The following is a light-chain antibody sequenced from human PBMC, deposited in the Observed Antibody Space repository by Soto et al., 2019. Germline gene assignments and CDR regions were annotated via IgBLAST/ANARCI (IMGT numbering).Light chain of an antibody. CDR2: GAS. CDR3: QHYNNWPPMYP. V-gene: IGKV3-15*01. J-gene: IGKJ2*01. Sequence: EIVMTQSPATLSVSPGERATLSCRASQSVSSNLAWYQQKPGQAPRLLIYGASTRATGIPARFSGSGSGTEFTLTISSLQSEDFAVYYCQHYNNWPPMYPFGQGTRLE. CDR1: QSVSSN.